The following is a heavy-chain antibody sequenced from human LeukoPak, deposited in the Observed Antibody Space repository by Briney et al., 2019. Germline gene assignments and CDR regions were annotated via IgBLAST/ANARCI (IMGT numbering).Heavy chain of an antibody. D-gene: IGHD6-13*01. V-gene: IGHV3-23*01. CDR3: AHPTEYSSSWYGNWFDP. CDR2: ISASGGST. Sequence: GGSLRLSCAASGFTFSSYAMSWVRQAPGKGLEWVSAISASGGSTYYADSVKGRFTISRDNSKNTLYLQMNSLRAEDTAVYYCAHPTEYSSSWYGNWFDPWGQGTLVTVSS. J-gene: IGHJ5*02. CDR1: GFTFSSYA.